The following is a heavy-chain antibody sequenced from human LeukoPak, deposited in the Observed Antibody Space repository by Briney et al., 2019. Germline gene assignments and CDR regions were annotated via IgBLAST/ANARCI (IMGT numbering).Heavy chain of an antibody. J-gene: IGHJ3*02. Sequence: ASVKVSCKASGYTFTGYYMHWVRQAPGQGLEWMGWINPNSGGTNYAQKFQGRVTMTRDTSISTAYMELSRLRSDDTAVYYCARVVGAAVDAFDIWGQGTMVTVSS. CDR3: ARVVGAAVDAFDI. CDR2: INPNSGGT. V-gene: IGHV1-2*02. CDR1: GYTFTGYY. D-gene: IGHD1-26*01.